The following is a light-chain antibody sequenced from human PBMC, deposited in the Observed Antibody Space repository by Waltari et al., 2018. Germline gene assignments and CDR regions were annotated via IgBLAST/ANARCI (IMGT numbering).Light chain of an antibody. J-gene: IGKJ2*01. CDR3: QQYYSTPNT. Sequence: DIVMTQSPDSLGVSLGERATINCKSSQSVLHTNNKDYLAWYQQKPGQPPKLLIYWASTREFGVPDRFSGSVSGTSFTLTISSLQAEDVAVYYCQQYYSTPNTFGQGTKLEIK. CDR2: WAS. CDR1: QSVLHTNNKDY. V-gene: IGKV4-1*01.